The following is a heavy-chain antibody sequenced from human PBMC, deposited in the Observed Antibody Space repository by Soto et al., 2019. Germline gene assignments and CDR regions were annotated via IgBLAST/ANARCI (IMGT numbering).Heavy chain of an antibody. D-gene: IGHD3-10*01. J-gene: IGHJ5*02. CDR2: TYHSGNP. CDR3: ARLYMVRGVMNWLDP. Sequence: PSETLSLTCDVSGDTISTGGYTWAWIRKPPGKALEWIGHTYHSGNPYYNPSLKSRVTISVDKSKNQFSLKLSSVTAADTAVYYCARLYMVRGVMNWLDPWGQGTLVTVSS. V-gene: IGHV4-30-2*01. CDR1: GDTISTGGYT.